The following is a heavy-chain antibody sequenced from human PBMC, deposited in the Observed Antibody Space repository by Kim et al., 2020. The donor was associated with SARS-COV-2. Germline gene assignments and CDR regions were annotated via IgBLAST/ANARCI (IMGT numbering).Heavy chain of an antibody. V-gene: IGHV3-11*05. Sequence: NYADPVKGRLTISRDDARKALYLQMNNLRAEDTAFYSCARDRVPTTDYDYWGQGTLVTVSS. J-gene: IGHJ4*02. D-gene: IGHD5-12*01. CDR3: ARDRVPTTDYDY.